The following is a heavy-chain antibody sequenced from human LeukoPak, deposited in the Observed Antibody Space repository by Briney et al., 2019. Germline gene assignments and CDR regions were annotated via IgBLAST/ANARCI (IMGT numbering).Heavy chain of an antibody. CDR3: ARIKYIGDDSYYFDY. J-gene: IGHJ4*02. CDR2: IYYSGST. D-gene: IGHD5-12*01. V-gene: IGHV4-38-2*02. Sequence: SETLSLTCTVSGYSVSSGYYWGWIRQPPGKGLEWIGNIYYSGSTYYNPSLKSRVTISVDTSKNQFSLNLSSVTAADTAIYYCARIKYIGDDSYYFDYWGQGTLVTVSS. CDR1: GYSVSSGYY.